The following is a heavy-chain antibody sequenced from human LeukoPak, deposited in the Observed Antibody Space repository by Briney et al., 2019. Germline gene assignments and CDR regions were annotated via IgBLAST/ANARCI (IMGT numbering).Heavy chain of an antibody. Sequence: PSETLSLTCTVSGGSISSYYWSWIRQPPGKGLEWIGYIYYSGSANYNPSLKSRVTISVDTSKNQFSLKLSSVTAADTAVYYCASNWDYSSGWYYWGQGTLVTVSS. J-gene: IGHJ4*02. CDR3: ASNWDYSSGWYY. CDR1: GGSISSYY. CDR2: IYYSGSA. V-gene: IGHV4-59*01. D-gene: IGHD6-19*01.